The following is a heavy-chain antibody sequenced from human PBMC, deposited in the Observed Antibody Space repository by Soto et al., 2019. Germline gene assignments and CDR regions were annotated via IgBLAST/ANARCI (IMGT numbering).Heavy chain of an antibody. D-gene: IGHD6-19*01. CDR3: ARPYSSGWYGDLDY. CDR1: GFTFSSYA. J-gene: IGHJ4*02. CDR2: ISYDGSNK. Sequence: QVQLVESGGGVVQPGRSLRLSCAASGFTFSSYAMHWFRQAPGKGLEWVAVISYDGSNKYYTDSVKGRFTISRDNSKNTLYLQMNSLRAEDTAVYYCARPYSSGWYGDLDYWGQGTLVTVSS. V-gene: IGHV3-30*04.